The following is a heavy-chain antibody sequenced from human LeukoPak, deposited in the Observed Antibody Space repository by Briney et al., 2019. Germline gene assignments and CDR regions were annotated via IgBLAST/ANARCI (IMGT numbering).Heavy chain of an antibody. CDR1: GGSISSSSYY. CDR3: ATLRPSANWELQYYFDY. J-gene: IGHJ4*02. Sequence: SETLSLTCTVSGGSISSSSYYWGWIRQPPGKGLEWIGSIYYSGSTYYNPSLKSRVTISVDTSKNQFSLKLSSVTAADTAVNYCATLRPSANWELQYYFDYWGQGTLVTVSS. CDR2: IYYSGST. V-gene: IGHV4-39*01. D-gene: IGHD7-27*01.